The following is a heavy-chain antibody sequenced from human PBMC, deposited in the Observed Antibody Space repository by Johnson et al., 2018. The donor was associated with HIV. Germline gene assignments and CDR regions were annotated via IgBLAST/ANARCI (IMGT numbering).Heavy chain of an antibody. CDR1: GFTFSSYD. CDR3: AKDAPRYSFDI. CDR2: IGTAGDT. V-gene: IGHV3-13*01. Sequence: EVQLVESGGGLVKPGGSLRLSCAASGFTFSSYDMHWVRQATGKGLEWVSAIGTAGDTYYPGSVKGRFTISRDNSKNTLYLQMNSLRAEDTAVYYCAKDAPRYSFDIWGQGTMVTVSS. J-gene: IGHJ3*02. D-gene: IGHD2-21*01.